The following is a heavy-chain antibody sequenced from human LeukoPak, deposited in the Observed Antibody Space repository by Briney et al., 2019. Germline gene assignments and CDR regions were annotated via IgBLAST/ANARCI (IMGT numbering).Heavy chain of an antibody. CDR2: SNYSGGT. V-gene: IGHV4-59*08. Sequence: SETLSLTCIVSGGSINSYYWSWIRQRPGKGLEWIGHSNYSGGTKYNPSLKSRVTISVDTPKNQFSLKLSSVTAADTAVYYCARYYYDSSGYSHGMDVWGQGTTVTVSS. CDR1: GGSINSYY. J-gene: IGHJ6*02. CDR3: ARYYYDSSGYSHGMDV. D-gene: IGHD3-22*01.